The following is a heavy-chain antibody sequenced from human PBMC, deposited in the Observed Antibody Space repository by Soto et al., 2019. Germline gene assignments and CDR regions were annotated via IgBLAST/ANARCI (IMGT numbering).Heavy chain of an antibody. CDR2: INPSGGST. D-gene: IGHD4-17*01. Sequence: GASVKVSCKASGYTFTSYYIHWVQQAPGQGLEWMGIINPSGGSTTYAQKFQGRVTMTRDTSTSTVYMELSSLRSEDTAVYYCTRAPSYGAFDIWGQGTMVNVSS. CDR1: GYTFTSYY. V-gene: IGHV1-46*03. J-gene: IGHJ3*02. CDR3: TRAPSYGAFDI.